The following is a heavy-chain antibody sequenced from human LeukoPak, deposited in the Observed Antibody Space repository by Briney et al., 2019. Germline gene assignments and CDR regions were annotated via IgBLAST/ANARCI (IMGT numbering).Heavy chain of an antibody. CDR1: GFTFDDYA. Sequence: GRSLRLSRAASGFTFDDYAMHWVRQAPGKGLEWVSGISWNSGSIGYADSVKGRFTISRDNAKNSLYLQMNSLRAEDTALYYCARRSGSYPYFDYWGQGTLVTVSS. CDR3: ARRSGSYPYFDY. CDR2: ISWNSGSI. J-gene: IGHJ4*02. V-gene: IGHV3-9*01. D-gene: IGHD1-26*01.